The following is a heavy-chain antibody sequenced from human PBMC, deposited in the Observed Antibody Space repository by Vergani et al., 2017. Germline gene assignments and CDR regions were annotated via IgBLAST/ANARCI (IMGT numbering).Heavy chain of an antibody. CDR3: AKEVAAGTYYGMDV. CDR1: GFTFDDYA. D-gene: IGHD6-13*01. Sequence: EVQLVESGGGVVQPGGSLRLSCAASGFTFDDYAMHWVRQAPGKGLEWVSLISGDGGSTYYADSVKGRFTISRDNSKNSLYLQMNSLRTEDTALYYCAKEVAAGTYYGMDVWGQGTTVTVSS. V-gene: IGHV3-43*02. J-gene: IGHJ6*02. CDR2: ISGDGGST.